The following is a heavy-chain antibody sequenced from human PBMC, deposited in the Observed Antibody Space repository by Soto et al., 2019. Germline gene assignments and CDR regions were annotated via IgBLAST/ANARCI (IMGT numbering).Heavy chain of an antibody. D-gene: IGHD3-3*01. V-gene: IGHV1-18*01. CDR3: ATYPVPYYDFWSGDAFDI. J-gene: IGHJ3*02. CDR1: GYTLASYV. Sequence: GASVKVSCKASGYTLASYVLTWVRQAPGQGLEWMGWISGYNGNTKYAQKLQGRVTMTTDTSTSTAYMELRSLRSDDTAVYYCATYPVPYYDFWSGDAFDIWGQGTMVTVSS. CDR2: ISGYNGNT.